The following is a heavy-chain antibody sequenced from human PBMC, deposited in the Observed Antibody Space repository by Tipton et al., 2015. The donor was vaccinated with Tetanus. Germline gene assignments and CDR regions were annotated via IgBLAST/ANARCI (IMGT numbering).Heavy chain of an antibody. V-gene: IGHV3-33*01. J-gene: IGHJ4*02. CDR3: AREADCSGGSCFSGDFDT. CDR2: SWYDGTDK. Sequence: SLRLSCAASGFIFSSYGIHWVRQAPGKGLEWVAVSWYDGTDKYYADSVKGRFTISRDNSKNTLYLQMNSLRAEDTALYYCAREADCSGGSCFSGDFDTWGQGTLVTVSS. CDR1: GFIFSSYG. D-gene: IGHD2-15*01.